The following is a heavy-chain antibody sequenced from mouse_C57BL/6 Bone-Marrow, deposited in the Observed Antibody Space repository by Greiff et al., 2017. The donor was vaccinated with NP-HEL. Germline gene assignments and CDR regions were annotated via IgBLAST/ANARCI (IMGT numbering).Heavy chain of an antibody. J-gene: IGHJ4*01. CDR2: IYPGDGDT. CDR1: GYAFSSSW. Sequence: QVQLQQSGPELVKPGASVKISCKASGYAFSSSWMNWVKQRPGKGLEWIGRIYPGDGDTNYNGKFKGKATLTADKSSSTAHIQLSSMTSEEPAVYFCARKVGTAQAPYAMDYWGQGTSVTVSS. V-gene: IGHV1-82*01. CDR3: ARKVGTAQAPYAMDY. D-gene: IGHD3-2*02.